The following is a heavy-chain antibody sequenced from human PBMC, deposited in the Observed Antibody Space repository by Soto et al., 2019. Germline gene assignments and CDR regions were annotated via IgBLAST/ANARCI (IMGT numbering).Heavy chain of an antibody. CDR1: GFSLSNARMG. J-gene: IGHJ4*02. CDR3: ARILGGYNVFDY. V-gene: IGHV2-26*01. CDR2: IFSNDEK. D-gene: IGHD5-12*01. Sequence: QVTLKESGPVLVKPTETLTLTCTVSGFSLSNARMGVSWIRQPPGKALEWLAHIFSNDEKSYSTSLKSTLTISKDTSKSQVVLTMTNMDPVDTATDYCARILGGYNVFDYWGQGTLVTVSS.